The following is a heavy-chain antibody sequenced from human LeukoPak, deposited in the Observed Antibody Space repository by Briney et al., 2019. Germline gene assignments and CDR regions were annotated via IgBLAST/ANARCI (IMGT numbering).Heavy chain of an antibody. J-gene: IGHJ6*03. CDR2: IRYDGSNK. Sequence: PGGSLRLSCAASGFTFSSYGMHWVRQAPGKGLEWVAFIRYDGSNKYYADSVKGRFTISRDNSKNTLYLQMNSLRAEDTAVYYCAKDGQDIVVVVAASDYYYYYMDVWGKGTTVTISS. CDR3: AKDGQDIVVVVAASDYYYYYMDV. V-gene: IGHV3-30*02. D-gene: IGHD2-15*01. CDR1: GFTFSSYG.